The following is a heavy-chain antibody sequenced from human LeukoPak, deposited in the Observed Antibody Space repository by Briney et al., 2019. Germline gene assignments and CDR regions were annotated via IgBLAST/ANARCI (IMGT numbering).Heavy chain of an antibody. V-gene: IGHV4-59*01. CDR1: GGPISSYY. J-gene: IGHJ3*02. D-gene: IGHD6-19*01. CDR3: ARYSSGWRSFDI. CDR2: IYYSGST. Sequence: SETLSLTCTVSGGPISSYYWSWIRQPPGKGLEWIGYIYYSGSTNYNPSLKSRVTISVDTSKNQFSLNLSCVSAADTAVYYCARYSSGWRSFDIWGQGTMVTVSS.